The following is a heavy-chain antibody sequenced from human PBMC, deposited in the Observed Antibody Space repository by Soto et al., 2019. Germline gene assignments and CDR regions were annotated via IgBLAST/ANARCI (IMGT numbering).Heavy chain of an antibody. Sequence: GESLKISCKGSGYSFTSYWISWVRQMPGKGLEWMGRIDPSDSYTNYSPSFQGHVTISADKSISTAYLQWSSLKASDTAMYYCARGPDYYDSSGSQDWFDPWGQGTLVTVYS. CDR3: ARGPDYYDSSGSQDWFDP. J-gene: IGHJ5*02. CDR2: IDPSDSYT. D-gene: IGHD3-22*01. CDR1: GYSFTSYW. V-gene: IGHV5-10-1*01.